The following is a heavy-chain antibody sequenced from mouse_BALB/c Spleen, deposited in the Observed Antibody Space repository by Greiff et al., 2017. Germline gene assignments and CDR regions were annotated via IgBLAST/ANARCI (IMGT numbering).Heavy chain of an antibody. CDR1: GFNIKDYY. V-gene: IGHV14-4*02. CDR3: NALRTGDYWYFDV. CDR2: IDPENGDT. Sequence: VQLQQSGAELVRSGASVKLSCTASGFNIKDYYMHWVKQRPEQGLEWIGWIDPENGDTEYAPKFQGKATMTADTSSNTAYLQLSSLTSEDTAVYYCNALRTGDYWYFDVWGAGTTVTVSS. D-gene: IGHD4-1*01. J-gene: IGHJ1*01.